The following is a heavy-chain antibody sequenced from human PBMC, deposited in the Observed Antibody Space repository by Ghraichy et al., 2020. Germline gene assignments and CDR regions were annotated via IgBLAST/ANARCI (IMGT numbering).Heavy chain of an antibody. CDR1: GGSFSSYY. CDR3: ARGYYNVLTDYYVVPPGAQNSSTPYYLDV. J-gene: IGHJ4*01. Sequence: SETLSLTCTISGGSFSSYYWSWIRQPPGKGLEWIGDVYYSGRTNDNPSLKSRVTISVDTSANKFSLNLSSVTAADTAVYYCARGYYNVLTDYYVVPPGAQNSSTPYYLDVWGQGILVTVSS. D-gene: IGHD3-9*01. V-gene: IGHV4-59*01. CDR2: VYYSGRT.